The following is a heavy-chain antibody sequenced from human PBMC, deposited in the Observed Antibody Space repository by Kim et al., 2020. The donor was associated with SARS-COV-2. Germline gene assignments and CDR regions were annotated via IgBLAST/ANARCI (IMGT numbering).Heavy chain of an antibody. CDR3: ARGYGSGRPYGMDV. Sequence: SETLSLTCAVSGGSISSGGYSWSWIRQPPGKGLEWIGYIYYSGSTYYNPYLKSRVTISVDRSKNQFSLKLSSVTAADTAVYYCARGYGSGRPYGMDVWGHGTTVTVSS. V-gene: IGHV4-30-2*01. J-gene: IGHJ6*02. CDR1: GGSISSGGYS. D-gene: IGHD3-10*01. CDR2: IYYSGST.